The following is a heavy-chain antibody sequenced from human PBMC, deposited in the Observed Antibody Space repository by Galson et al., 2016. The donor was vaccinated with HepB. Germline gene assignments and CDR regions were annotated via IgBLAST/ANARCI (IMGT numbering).Heavy chain of an antibody. V-gene: IGHV3-23*01. CDR3: AKDFDYRSSGYHFDY. Sequence: SLRLSCAVSGFTFSNYAMSWVRQAPGKGLEWVSAISGSGSRTFYADSVKGRFTISRDNSKNTLYVQMNSLRAEDTAIYYCAKDFDYRSSGYHFDYWGQGTLVTVSS. J-gene: IGHJ4*02. D-gene: IGHD6-6*01. CDR1: GFTFSNYA. CDR2: ISGSGSRT.